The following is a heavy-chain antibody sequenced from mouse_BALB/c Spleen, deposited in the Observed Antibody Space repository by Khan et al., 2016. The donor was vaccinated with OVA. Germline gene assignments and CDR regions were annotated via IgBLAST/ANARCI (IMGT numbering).Heavy chain of an antibody. V-gene: IGHV2-6-1*01. J-gene: IGHJ4*01. CDR1: GFSLTNYG. CDR2: IWSDGST. CDR3: ARQPYYHYNIMDY. D-gene: IGHD2-10*01. Sequence: QVQLQQPGPGLVAPSQSLSITCTISGFSLTNYGVHWIRQPPGKGLEWLVVIWSDGSTTYNSALNSRLTITKDNSKSQVFLQMNSLQTDDTAIYFCARQPYYHYNIMDYWGQGTSVTVSS.